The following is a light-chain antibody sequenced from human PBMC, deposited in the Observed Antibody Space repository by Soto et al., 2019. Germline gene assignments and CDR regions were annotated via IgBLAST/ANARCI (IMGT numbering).Light chain of an antibody. CDR1: QGIAPY. Sequence: DVPMTQSPSSLSAFVGDRFTITCRASQGIAPYLAWFQQKPGKVPKLLIYATSTLQSGVPSRFSGSGSGTDFTLNINSLQPEEVGTYYCQKYNSAPLTFGGGTKVEIK. J-gene: IGKJ4*01. CDR2: ATS. CDR3: QKYNSAPLT. V-gene: IGKV1-27*01.